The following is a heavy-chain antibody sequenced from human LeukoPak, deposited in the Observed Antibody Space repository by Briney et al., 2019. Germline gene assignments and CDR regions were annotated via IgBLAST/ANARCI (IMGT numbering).Heavy chain of an antibody. J-gene: IGHJ5*02. D-gene: IGHD3-10*01. Sequence: AAVTVSCKASGYNFVSYGLTWVRQAPGQGLEWLGWISVYNGNTSYAPKVQGRATVTTDTSTKTGYLELRNLRPDDTALYYCAREDDRGDADLLPFLDLWGQGTLLVV. V-gene: IGHV1-18*01. CDR2: ISVYNGNT. CDR3: AREDDRGDADLLPFLDL. CDR1: GYNFVSYG.